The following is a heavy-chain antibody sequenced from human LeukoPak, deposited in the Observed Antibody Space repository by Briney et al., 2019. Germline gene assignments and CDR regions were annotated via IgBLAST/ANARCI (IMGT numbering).Heavy chain of an antibody. V-gene: IGHV3-23*01. CDR3: AKDPNGDYVGAFDS. Sequence: AGGSLRLSCAASAFSFSSFAMTWVRQAPGKGLEWVSGIHGSGETTYYADSVKGRFTTSRDNSRKMLYLQMNSLRVEDTAVYYCAKDPNGDYVGAFDSWGQGTMVTVSS. CDR2: IHGSGETT. CDR1: AFSFSSFA. D-gene: IGHD4-17*01. J-gene: IGHJ3*02.